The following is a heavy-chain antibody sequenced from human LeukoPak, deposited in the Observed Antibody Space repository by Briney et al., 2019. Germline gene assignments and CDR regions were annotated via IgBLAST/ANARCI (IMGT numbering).Heavy chain of an antibody. D-gene: IGHD4-17*01. CDR2: IYHSGNT. Sequence: SETLSLTCTISGGSISSYYWSWIRQPPGKGLEWIGYIYHSGNTNYNPSLKSRVTISVDTSKNQFPLKLSSVTAADTAVYYCASQAADYGDYAKGFDPWGQGTLVTVSS. CDR1: GGSISSYY. CDR3: ASQAADYGDYAKGFDP. J-gene: IGHJ5*02. V-gene: IGHV4-59*08.